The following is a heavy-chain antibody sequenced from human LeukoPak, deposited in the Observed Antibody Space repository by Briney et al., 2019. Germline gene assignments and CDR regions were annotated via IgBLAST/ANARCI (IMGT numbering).Heavy chain of an antibody. CDR2: IIPILGIA. CDR3: ARGDIVVGLSFDP. V-gene: IGHV1-69*04. Sequence: SVKVSCKSSLGTFSSYAISWVRPAPGQGVEWVGRIIPILGIANYAQKFQGRVTITADKSTSKAYMELSSLRSEDTAVYYCARGDIVVGLSFDPWGQGTLVTVSS. D-gene: IGHD2-15*01. CDR1: LGTFSSYA. J-gene: IGHJ5*02.